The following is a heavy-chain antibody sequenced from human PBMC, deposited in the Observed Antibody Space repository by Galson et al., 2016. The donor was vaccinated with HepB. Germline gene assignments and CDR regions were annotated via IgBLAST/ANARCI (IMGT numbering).Heavy chain of an antibody. CDR2: IYPGDSDA. J-gene: IGHJ4*02. CDR1: GYVFTSYW. CDR3: ARHGDYSNVPYYFDY. Sequence: QSGAEVKKPGESLKISCKASGYVFTSYWIGWVRQMPGKGLEWMGIIYPGDSDARYSPSFQGQVTFSADKSISTAYLQWSSLKASDTAMYYCARHGDYSNVPYYFDYWGQGTLVTVSS. V-gene: IGHV5-51*01. D-gene: IGHD4-11*01.